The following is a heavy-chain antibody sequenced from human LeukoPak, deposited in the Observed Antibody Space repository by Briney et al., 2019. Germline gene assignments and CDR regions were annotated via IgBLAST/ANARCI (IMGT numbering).Heavy chain of an antibody. CDR2: INGDGSTI. V-gene: IGHV3-74*01. CDR1: GFTFNGHW. D-gene: IGHD4-23*01. Sequence: GGSLRLSCEASGFTFNGHWMHWVCQAPGKGLVWVSLINGDGSTISYADSVKGRFTISRDNAKKSLYLQMNSLRAEDTAVYYCARDGDTVLTRGYYYYMDVWGKGTTVTVSS. CDR3: ARDGDTVLTRGYYYYMDV. J-gene: IGHJ6*03.